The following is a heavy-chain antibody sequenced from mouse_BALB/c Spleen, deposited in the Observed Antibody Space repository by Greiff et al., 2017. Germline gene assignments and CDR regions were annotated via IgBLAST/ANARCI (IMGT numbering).Heavy chain of an antibody. CDR3: AREAYYRYDVDFDY. Sequence: EVQGVESGGGLVKPGGSLKLSCAASGFTFSSYAMSWVRQTPEKRLEWVASISSGGSTYYPDSVKGRFTISRDNARNILYLQMSSLRSEDTAMYYCAREAYYRYDVDFDYWGQGTTLTVSS. D-gene: IGHD2-14*01. V-gene: IGHV5-6-5*01. CDR2: ISSGGST. J-gene: IGHJ2*01. CDR1: GFTFSSYA.